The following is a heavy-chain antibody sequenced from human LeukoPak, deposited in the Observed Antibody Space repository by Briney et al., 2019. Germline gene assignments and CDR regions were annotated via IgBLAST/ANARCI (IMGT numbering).Heavy chain of an antibody. Sequence: SQTLSLTCAISGDSVSSNSAAWNWIRQSPSRGLEWLGRTYYRSKWYNDYAVSVKSRITINPDTSKNQFSLQLNSVTPEDTAVYYCARGVGPYCSGGSCYVDYYYYMDVWGKGTTVTVSS. CDR1: GDSVSSNSAA. CDR2: TYYRSKWYN. D-gene: IGHD2-15*01. CDR3: ARGVGPYCSGGSCYVDYYYYMDV. V-gene: IGHV6-1*01. J-gene: IGHJ6*03.